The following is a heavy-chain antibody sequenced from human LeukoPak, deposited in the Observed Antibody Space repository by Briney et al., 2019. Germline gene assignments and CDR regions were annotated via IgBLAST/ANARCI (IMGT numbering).Heavy chain of an antibody. D-gene: IGHD4-17*01. J-gene: IGHJ3*02. CDR2: INRDST. Sequence: PSEILSLTCAISGGSFTGYYWSWLRQPPGKGLEWIGEINRDSTNYNGSLNSRVTMSVDTAKNQFSLKLTSVTAADTAVYYCARGSGDYSIWGQG. CDR1: GGSFTGYY. V-gene: IGHV4-34*01. CDR3: ARGSGDYSI.